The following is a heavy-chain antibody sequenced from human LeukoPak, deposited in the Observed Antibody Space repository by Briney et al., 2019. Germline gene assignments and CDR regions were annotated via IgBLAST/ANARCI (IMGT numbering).Heavy chain of an antibody. J-gene: IGHJ3*02. V-gene: IGHV4-59*01. Sequence: SETLSLTCTVPGGSISPYYWNWIRQPPGKGLEWIGYIYDSGSTKYNPSLKSRVTISVDTSKRQVSLKLGSVTAADTAVYYCARARHLVLAFDIWGQGTMVTVSS. CDR2: IYDSGST. CDR1: GGSISPYY. D-gene: IGHD6-6*01. CDR3: ARARHLVLAFDI.